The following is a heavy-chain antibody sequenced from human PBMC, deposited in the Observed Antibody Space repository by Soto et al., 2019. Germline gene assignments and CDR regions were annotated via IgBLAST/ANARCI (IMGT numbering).Heavy chain of an antibody. Sequence: PSETLSLTCTVSGGSISSSSYYWGWIRQPPGKGLEWIGSIYYSGSTYYNPSVKSRVTISVDTSKNQFSLNLNSVTASDTAVYYCVSQRTSVLTQAYFDYWGPGALVTVSS. J-gene: IGHJ4*02. CDR3: VSQRTSVLTQAYFDY. CDR1: GGSISSSSYY. CDR2: IYYSGST. D-gene: IGHD2-8*01. V-gene: IGHV4-39*01.